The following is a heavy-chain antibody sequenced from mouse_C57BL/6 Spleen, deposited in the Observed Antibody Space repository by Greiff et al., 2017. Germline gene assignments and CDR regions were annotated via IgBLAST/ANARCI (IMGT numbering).Heavy chain of an antibody. V-gene: IGHV1-80*01. J-gene: IGHJ1*03. CDR3: ARRHYYGSSPWYFDV. CDR2: IYPGDGDT. CDR1: GYAFSSYW. Sequence: QVQLQQSGAELVKPGASVKISCKASGYAFSSYWMNWVKQRPGKGLEWIGQIYPGDGDTNYNGKFKGKATLTADKSSSTAYMQLSSLTSEGSAVYVCARRHYYGSSPWYFDVWGTGTTVTVSS. D-gene: IGHD1-1*01.